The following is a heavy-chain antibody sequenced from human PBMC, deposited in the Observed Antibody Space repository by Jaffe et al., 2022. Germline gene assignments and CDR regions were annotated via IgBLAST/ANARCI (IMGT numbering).Heavy chain of an antibody. CDR2: IYTSGST. D-gene: IGHD6-13*01. V-gene: IGHV4-61*02. J-gene: IGHJ4*02. Sequence: QVQLQESGPGLVKPSQTLSLTCTVSGGSISSGSYYWSWIRQPAGKGLEWIGRIYTSGSTNYNPSLKSRVTISVDTSKNQFSLKLSSVTAADTAVYYCAREQSSWSSQAFDYWGQGTLVTVSS. CDR3: AREQSSWSSQAFDY. CDR1: GGSISSGSYY.